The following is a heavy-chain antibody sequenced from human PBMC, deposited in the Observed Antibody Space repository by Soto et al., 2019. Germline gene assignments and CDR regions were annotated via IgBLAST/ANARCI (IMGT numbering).Heavy chain of an antibody. Sequence: QVQLVQSGAEVKKPGASVKVSCKASGYTFTSYGITWVRQAPGQGLEWMGWISANNGNTNYAQKFQGRVTMTTDTSRDTAHMGLRSLRSDDTAVYYCARHGYCSSRRCFDLWGRGTLVTVSS. CDR3: ARHGYCSSRRCFDL. V-gene: IGHV1-18*01. J-gene: IGHJ2*01. D-gene: IGHD2-2*01. CDR2: ISANNGNT. CDR1: GYTFTSYG.